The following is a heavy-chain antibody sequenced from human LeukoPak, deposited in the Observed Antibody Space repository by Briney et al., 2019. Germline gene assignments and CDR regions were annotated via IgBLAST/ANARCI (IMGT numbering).Heavy chain of an antibody. CDR1: GFTFSSYA. CDR2: ISGSGGST. V-gene: IGHV3-23*01. D-gene: IGHD2-2*01. Sequence: GGSLRLSCAASGFTFSSYAMSWVRQAPGKGLEWVSAISGSGGSTYYADSVKGRFTISRDNSKNMLYLQMNGLRAEDTAVYYCAKGQLPTLDYWGQGTLVTVSS. J-gene: IGHJ4*02. CDR3: AKGQLPTLDY.